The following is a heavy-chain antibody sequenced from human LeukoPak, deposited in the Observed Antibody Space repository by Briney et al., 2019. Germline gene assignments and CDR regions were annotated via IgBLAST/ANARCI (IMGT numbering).Heavy chain of an antibody. CDR2: IYYSGST. J-gene: IGHJ4*02. V-gene: IGHV4-59*01. CDR1: GGSISSYY. Sequence: SETLSLTCTVSGGSISSYYWSWIRQPPGKGLEWIGYIYYSGSTNYNPSLKSRVTISVDTSKNQFSLKLSSVTAADTAVYYCARGALHYYDSSGYYLDYWGQGTLVTVSS. D-gene: IGHD3-22*01. CDR3: ARGALHYYDSSGYYLDY.